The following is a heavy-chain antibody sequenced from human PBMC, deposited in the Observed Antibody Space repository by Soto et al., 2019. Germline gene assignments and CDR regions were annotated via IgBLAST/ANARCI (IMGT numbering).Heavy chain of an antibody. CDR1: GGSVSSSSYY. V-gene: IGHV4-39*01. Sequence: PSETLSLASTVSGGSVSSSSYYWGWLRQPPGKGLEWIGSIYYSGSTYYNPSLKSRVTISVDTSKNQFSLKLSSVTAADTAVYYCARPYSSSLGGDYWGQGTLVTVSS. J-gene: IGHJ4*02. D-gene: IGHD6-6*01. CDR3: ARPYSSSLGGDY. CDR2: IYYSGST.